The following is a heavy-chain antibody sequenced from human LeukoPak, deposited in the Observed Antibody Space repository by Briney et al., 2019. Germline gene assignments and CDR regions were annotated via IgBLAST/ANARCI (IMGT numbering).Heavy chain of an antibody. J-gene: IGHJ3*02. Sequence: GGSLRLSCAAAGFTLSSYWMSWVRQAAGEGREWVANIKQDGSEKYYVDSVKGRFTISRDNAKNSLYLQMNSLRAEDTAVYYCARVNHDAFDIWGQGTMVTVSS. D-gene: IGHD1-14*01. CDR1: GFTLSSYW. CDR2: IKQDGSEK. V-gene: IGHV3-7*01. CDR3: ARVNHDAFDI.